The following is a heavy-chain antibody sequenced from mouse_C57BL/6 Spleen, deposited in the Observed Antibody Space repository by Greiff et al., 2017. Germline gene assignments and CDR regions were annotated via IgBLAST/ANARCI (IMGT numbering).Heavy chain of an antibody. J-gene: IGHJ1*03. D-gene: IGHD2-2*01. V-gene: IGHV5-9-1*02. CDR3: TREEDYGYGYWYFDV. Sequence: EVMLVESGEGLVKPGGSLKLSCAASGFTFSSYAMSWVRQTPEKRLEWVAYISSGGDYIYYADTVKGRFTISRDNARNTLYLQMSSLKSEDTAMYYCTREEDYGYGYWYFDVWGTGTTVTVSS. CDR1: GFTFSSYA. CDR2: ISSGGDYI.